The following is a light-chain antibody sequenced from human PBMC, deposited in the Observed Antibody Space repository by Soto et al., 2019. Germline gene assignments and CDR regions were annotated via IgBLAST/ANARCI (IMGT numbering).Light chain of an antibody. V-gene: IGLV2-14*01. CDR2: DVS. J-gene: IGLJ1*01. CDR3: SSYTSSSILYV. Sequence: QSVLTQPASVSGSPGQSITISCTGTSNDVGGYNYVSWYQQHPGKAPKLMIYDVSNRPSGVSNRFSGSKSSNTASLTIPGLQAEDEADYYCSSYTSSSILYVFGTGTKVTVL. CDR1: SNDVGGYNY.